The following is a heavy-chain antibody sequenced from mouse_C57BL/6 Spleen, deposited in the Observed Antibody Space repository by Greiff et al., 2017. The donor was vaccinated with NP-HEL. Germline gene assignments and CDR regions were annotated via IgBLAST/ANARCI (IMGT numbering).Heavy chain of an antibody. V-gene: IGHV1-76*01. CDR1: GYTFTDYY. Sequence: QVQLQQSGAELVRPGASVKLSCKASGYTFTDYYINWVKQRPGQGLEWIARIYPGSGNTYYNEKFKGKATLTAEKSSSTAYMQLSSLTSEDSAVYFCARSYYGSSYLDYWGQGTTLPVSS. D-gene: IGHD1-1*01. CDR2: IYPGSGNT. J-gene: IGHJ2*01. CDR3: ARSYYGSSYLDY.